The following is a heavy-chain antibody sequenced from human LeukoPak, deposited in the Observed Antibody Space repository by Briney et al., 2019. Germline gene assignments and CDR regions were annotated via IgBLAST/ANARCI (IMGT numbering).Heavy chain of an antibody. CDR3: ARQNPYYDYVWGSYLPDY. D-gene: IGHD3-16*01. CDR2: IYYSGST. J-gene: IGHJ4*02. Sequence: PSETLSLTCTVSGGSISSSSYYWGWIRQPPGKALEWIGSIYYSGSTYYNPSLKSRVTISVDTSKNQFSLKLSSVTAADTAVYYCARQNPYYDYVWGSYLPDYWGQGTLVTVSS. CDR1: GGSISSSSYY. V-gene: IGHV4-39*01.